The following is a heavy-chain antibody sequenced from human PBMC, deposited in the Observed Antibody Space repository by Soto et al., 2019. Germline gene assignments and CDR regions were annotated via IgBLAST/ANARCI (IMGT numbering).Heavy chain of an antibody. Sequence: VQLVESGGGLVQPGGSLRLSCAASGFTFSSYSMNWVRQAPGKGLEWVSYISSSSSTIYYADSVKGRFTISRDNAKNSLYLQMNSLRDEDTAVYYCAANVLLWFGGLNWFDPWGQGTLVTVSS. J-gene: IGHJ5*02. CDR3: AANVLLWFGGLNWFDP. CDR2: ISSSSSTI. D-gene: IGHD3-10*01. V-gene: IGHV3-48*02. CDR1: GFTFSSYS.